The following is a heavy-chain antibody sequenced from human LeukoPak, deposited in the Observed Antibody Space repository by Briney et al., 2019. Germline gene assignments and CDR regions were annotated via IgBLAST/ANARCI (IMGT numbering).Heavy chain of an antibody. V-gene: IGHV3-66*01. CDR1: GFTVSSNY. Sequence: GGSLRLSCAASGFTVSSNYMSWVRQAPGKGLEWVSVIYSGGSTYYADSVKGRFTISRDNSKNTLYLQMNSLRAEDTAVYYCARGGYYDSSGLGAFDIWGQGTMVTVSS. CDR3: ARGGYYDSSGLGAFDI. D-gene: IGHD3-22*01. CDR2: IYSGGST. J-gene: IGHJ3*02.